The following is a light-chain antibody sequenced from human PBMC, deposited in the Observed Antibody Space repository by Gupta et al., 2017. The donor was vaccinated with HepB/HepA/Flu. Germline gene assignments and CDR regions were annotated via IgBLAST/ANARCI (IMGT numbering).Light chain of an antibody. Sequence: EIVLTQSPGTLSLSPGERATLSCRASQTISSNYLAWYQQKPGQAPRLLIYGASSRATCNPDRVNGSGSWTDFTLNISRLEPEDFAVYYCQQYVSRPWTFGQGTKVEIK. CDR2: GAS. CDR3: QQYVSRPWT. V-gene: IGKV3-20*01. CDR1: QTISSNY. J-gene: IGKJ1*01.